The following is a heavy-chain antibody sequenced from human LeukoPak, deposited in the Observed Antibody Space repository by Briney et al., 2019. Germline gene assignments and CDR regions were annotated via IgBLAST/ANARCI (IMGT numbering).Heavy chain of an antibody. CDR2: ISYDGSNK. J-gene: IGHJ4*02. CDR3: VADGGGLGD. CDR1: GFTFSSYG. D-gene: IGHD4-23*01. Sequence: GRSLRLSCAASGFTFSSYGMHWVRQAPGKGLEWVAVISYDGSNKYYADSVKGRFTISRDNSKNTLYLQMNSLRAEDTAVYYCVADGGGLGDWGQGTLVTVSS. V-gene: IGHV3-30*03.